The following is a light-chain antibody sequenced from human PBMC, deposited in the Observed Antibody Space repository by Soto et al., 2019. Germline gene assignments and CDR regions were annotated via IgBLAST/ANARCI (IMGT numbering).Light chain of an antibody. CDR2: STN. CDR1: SGSVSTSYY. J-gene: IGLJ3*02. V-gene: IGLV8-61*01. Sequence: QIVVTQEPSFSVSPGGTVTLTCGLSSGSVSTSYYPSWYQQTPGQAPRTLIYSTNTRSSGVPDRFSGSILGNKAALTITGAQADDESDYYCVLYMGSGPWVFGGGTKLTVL. CDR3: VLYMGSGPWV.